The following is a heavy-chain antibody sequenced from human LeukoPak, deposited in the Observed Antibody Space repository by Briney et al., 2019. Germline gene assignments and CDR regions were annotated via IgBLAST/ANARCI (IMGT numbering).Heavy chain of an antibody. CDR2: IYYSGST. J-gene: IGHJ3*02. Sequence: SETLSLTCTVSGGSISGYYWTWIRQPPGKGLEWIGYIYYSGSTNYNPSLKSRVTISVDTSKNQFSLKVSSVTAADTAVYYCARVFLSDAFDMWGQGTMVTVSS. CDR1: GGSISGYY. V-gene: IGHV4-59*01. CDR3: ARVFLSDAFDM. D-gene: IGHD2-21*01.